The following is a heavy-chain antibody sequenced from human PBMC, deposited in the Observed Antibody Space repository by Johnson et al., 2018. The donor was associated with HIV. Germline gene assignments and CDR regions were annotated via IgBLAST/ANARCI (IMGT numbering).Heavy chain of an antibody. CDR2: INSDGSGT. J-gene: IGHJ3*02. CDR1: GFNFDDYG. V-gene: IGHV3-20*04. CDR3: AREGPSERAGFDI. Sequence: EQLVESGGGVVRPGGSLRLSCAASGFNFDDYGMNWVRLAPGKGLEWVSCINSDGSGTSYADSVKGRFTISRDNAKNTLYLQMNSLSVDDTAVYYCAREGPSERAGFDIWGQGTMVTVSS.